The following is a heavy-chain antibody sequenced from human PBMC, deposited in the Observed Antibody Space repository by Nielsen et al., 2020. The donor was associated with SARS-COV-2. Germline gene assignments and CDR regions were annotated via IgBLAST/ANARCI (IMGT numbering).Heavy chain of an antibody. CDR2: IKQDGSEK. V-gene: IGHV3-7*03. J-gene: IGHJ4*02. Sequence: VRQAPGKGLEWVANIKQDGSEKYYVDSVKGRFTISRDNAKNSLYLQMNSLRAEDTAVYYCARAGVYYDFWGGQERIYYFDYWGQGTLVTVSS. CDR3: ARAGVYYDFWGGQERIYYFDY. D-gene: IGHD3-3*01.